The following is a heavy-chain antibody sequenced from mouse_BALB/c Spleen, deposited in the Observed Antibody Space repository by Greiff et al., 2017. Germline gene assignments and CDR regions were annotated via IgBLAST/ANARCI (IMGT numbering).Heavy chain of an antibody. CDR3: ARERGTTMITTGFAY. CDR1: GFSLTSYG. Sequence: VKVVESGPGLVAPSQSLSITCTVSGFSLTSYGVHWVRQPPGKGLEWLGVIWAGGSTNYNSALMSRLSISKDNSKSQVFLKMNSLQTDDTAMYYWARERGTTMITTGFAYWGQGTLVTVSA. D-gene: IGHD2-4*01. V-gene: IGHV2-9*02. J-gene: IGHJ3*01. CDR2: IWAGGST.